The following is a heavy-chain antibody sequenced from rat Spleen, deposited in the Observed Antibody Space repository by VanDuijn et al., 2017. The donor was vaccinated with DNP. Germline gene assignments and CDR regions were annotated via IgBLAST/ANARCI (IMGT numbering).Heavy chain of an antibody. CDR3: TRQGGLGDFDY. V-gene: IGHV5-7*01. CDR2: IFYDGSNT. CDR1: GFTFSDYN. Sequence: EVQLVESGGDLVQPGRSLKLSCAASGFTFSDYNMAWVRQAPKKGLEWVATIFYDGSNTYYRDSVKGRFTISRDNAKSTLYLQMDGLRSEDTATYYCTRQGGLGDFDYWDQGVMVTVSS. J-gene: IGHJ2*01. D-gene: IGHD5-1*01.